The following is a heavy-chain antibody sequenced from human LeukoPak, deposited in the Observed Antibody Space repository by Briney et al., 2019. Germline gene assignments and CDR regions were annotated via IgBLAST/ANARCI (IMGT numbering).Heavy chain of an antibody. CDR3: AKVEMRAGFDAFDI. J-gene: IGHJ3*02. D-gene: IGHD5-24*01. CDR2: IRYDGSNK. Sequence: GGSLRLSCAASGFTFSSYGMHWVRQAPGKGLEWVAFIRYDGSNKYYADSVRGRFTISRDNSKNTLYLQMNSLRVEDTAVYYCAKVEMRAGFDAFDIWGQGTMVTVSS. CDR1: GFTFSSYG. V-gene: IGHV3-30*02.